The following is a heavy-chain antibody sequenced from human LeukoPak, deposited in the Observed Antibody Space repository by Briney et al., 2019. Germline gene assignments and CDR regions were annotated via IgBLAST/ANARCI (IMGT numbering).Heavy chain of an antibody. Sequence: GGSLRLSCVASGFTFSSYRMKWVRQVPGKGREGLSYISRVGKKIYYADSVKARFTVSRDNANNSLYLHVHGLTAGDTAMYYCARGKYYSAWGQGTLVTVSS. V-gene: IGHV3-48*04. J-gene: IGHJ5*02. CDR2: ISRVGKKI. CDR1: GFTFSSYR. CDR3: ARGKYYSA. D-gene: IGHD2-21*01.